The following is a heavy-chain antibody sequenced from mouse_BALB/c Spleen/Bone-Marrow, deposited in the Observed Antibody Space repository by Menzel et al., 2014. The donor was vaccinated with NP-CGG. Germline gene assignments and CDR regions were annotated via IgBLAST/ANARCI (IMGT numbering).Heavy chain of an antibody. Sequence: VKLVESGPGLVAPSQSLSITCTVSGFSLTSYGVHWVRQPPGKGLEWLGVIWAGGSTNYNSALMSRLSISKDNSKSQVFLKINSLQTDDTAMYYCARRGNGYYFDYWGQGTPLTVPS. CDR1: GFSLTSYG. J-gene: IGHJ2*01. V-gene: IGHV2-9*02. D-gene: IGHD2-2*01. CDR3: ARRGNGYYFDY. CDR2: IWAGGST.